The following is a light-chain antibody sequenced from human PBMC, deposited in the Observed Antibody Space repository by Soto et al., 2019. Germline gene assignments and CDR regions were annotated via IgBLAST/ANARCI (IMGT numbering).Light chain of an antibody. CDR1: QDISNY. Sequence: DIQMTQSPSSLSASIGDRVTITCQASQDISNYLNWYQQKPGKAPKLLIYDASNLETGVPSRFXGSGSGTDFSFTISSLQPEDIATYYCQQYDNLPMYTFGQGTKLEIK. J-gene: IGKJ2*01. CDR2: DAS. CDR3: QQYDNLPMYT. V-gene: IGKV1-33*01.